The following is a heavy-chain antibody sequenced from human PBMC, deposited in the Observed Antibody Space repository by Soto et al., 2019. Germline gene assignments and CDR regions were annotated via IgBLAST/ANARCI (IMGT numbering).Heavy chain of an antibody. V-gene: IGHV1-69*06. CDR1: GGTLSSYA. J-gene: IGHJ3*02. CDR2: IIPIFGTA. CDR3: ATALYCISTSCSPRGFDI. D-gene: IGHD2-2*01. Sequence: ASVKVPCKASGGTLSSYAISWVRQAPGQGLEWMGGIIPIFGTAIYAQKFQGRVTMTEDTSTDTAYMELSSLRSEDTAVYYCATALYCISTSCSPRGFDIWGEGTMVTLSS.